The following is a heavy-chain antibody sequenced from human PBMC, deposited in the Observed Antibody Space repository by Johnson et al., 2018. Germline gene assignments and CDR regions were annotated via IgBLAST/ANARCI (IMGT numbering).Heavy chain of an antibody. D-gene: IGHD5-12*01. J-gene: IGHJ6*02. Sequence: QVQLQESGGGLVQPGGSLRLSCAASGFTFSDYYMNWIRQAPGKGLEWVSYISSSGSTIYYADSVKGRFTISRDNAKNSLYLQMNSLRAEDTAVYYCARGGYSGYDSPIYGMDVWGQGTTVTVSS. V-gene: IGHV3-11*01. CDR2: ISSSGSTI. CDR1: GFTFSDYY. CDR3: ARGGYSGYDSPIYGMDV.